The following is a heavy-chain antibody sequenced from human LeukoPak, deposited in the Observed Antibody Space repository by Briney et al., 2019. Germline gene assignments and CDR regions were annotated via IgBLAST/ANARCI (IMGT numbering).Heavy chain of an antibody. CDR1: GYTFSSYD. CDR2: MNPNSGNT. V-gene: IGHV1-8*02. J-gene: IGHJ5*02. Sequence: GASVKVSCKAAGYTFSSYDINWVRQATGRGLEWMGWMNPNSGNTGYAQKFQGRVTMTRNTSISTAYMELSSLTSEDTAVYYCARECSGGSCYAGFDLWGQGTQVTVSS. D-gene: IGHD2-15*01. CDR3: ARECSGGSCYAGFDL.